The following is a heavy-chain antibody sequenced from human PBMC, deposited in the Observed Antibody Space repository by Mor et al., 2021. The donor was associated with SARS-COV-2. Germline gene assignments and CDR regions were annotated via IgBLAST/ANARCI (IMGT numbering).Heavy chain of an antibody. CDR2: IYYSGTT. J-gene: IGHJ4*02. Sequence: HPGKGLEWIGYIYYSGTTYYNPSLKSRVTISVDTSKNQFSLKLSSVTAADTAVYYCASADSGYDPFDYWGQGTL. CDR3: ASADSGYDPFDY. D-gene: IGHD5-12*01. V-gene: IGHV4-31*02.